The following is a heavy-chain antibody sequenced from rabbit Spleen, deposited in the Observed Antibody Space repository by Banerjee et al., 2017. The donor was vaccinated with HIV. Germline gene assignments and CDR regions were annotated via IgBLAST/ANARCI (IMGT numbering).Heavy chain of an antibody. CDR3: ARDTSSSFSSYGMDL. Sequence: QEQLEESGGGLVKPGASLTLTCIASGVSFSGDSYMCWVRQAPGKGLEWIACIDAGSSGFTYFATWAKGRFTCSKTSSTTVTLQMSRLTAADTATYFCARDTSSSFSSYGMDLWGPGTLVTVS. D-gene: IGHD1-1*01. CDR1: GVSFSGDSY. V-gene: IGHV1S45*01. CDR2: IDAGSSGFT. J-gene: IGHJ6*01.